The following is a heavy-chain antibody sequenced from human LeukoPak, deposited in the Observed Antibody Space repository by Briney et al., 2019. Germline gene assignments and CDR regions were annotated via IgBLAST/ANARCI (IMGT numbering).Heavy chain of an antibody. V-gene: IGHV4-34*01. CDR1: GGSFSGYY. D-gene: IGHD2-2*01. CDR3: VRGWSTSCYYY. Sequence: SETLSLTCAVYGGSFSGYYWSWIRQPPGKGLEWIGEINHSGSTNYNPSLKSRVTISVDTSKNQFSLKLSSVTAADTAVYYCVRGWSTSCYYYWGQGTLVTVSS. CDR2: INHSGST. J-gene: IGHJ4*02.